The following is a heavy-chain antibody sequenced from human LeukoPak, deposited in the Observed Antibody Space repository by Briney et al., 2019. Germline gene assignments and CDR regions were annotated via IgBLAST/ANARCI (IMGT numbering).Heavy chain of an antibody. J-gene: IGHJ5*02. CDR2: IYPADSDI. D-gene: IGHD2-15*01. CDR1: GYSINNYW. V-gene: IGHV5-51*01. Sequence: GESLKISCKGSGYSINNYWIGWVRQMPGKGLEWMGIIYPADSDIRYSPSFQGQVTISAGKSISTVYLQWSSLKASDTAMYYCARQEYCSGGSCYTWFDPWGQGTLVTVSS. CDR3: ARQEYCSGGSCYTWFDP.